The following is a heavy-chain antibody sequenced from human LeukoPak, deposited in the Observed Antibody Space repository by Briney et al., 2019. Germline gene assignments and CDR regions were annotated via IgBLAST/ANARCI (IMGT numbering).Heavy chain of an antibody. J-gene: IGHJ6*02. Sequence: GGSLRLSRAASGFTFSSYWMSWVRQAPGKGLEWVANIKQDGSEKYYVDSVKGRFTISRDNAKNSLYLQMNSLRAEDTAVYYCARDYGTFFEHYGMDVWGQGTTVTVSS. CDR2: IKQDGSEK. V-gene: IGHV3-7*03. CDR1: GFTFSSYW. D-gene: IGHD3-10*01. CDR3: ARDYGTFFEHYGMDV.